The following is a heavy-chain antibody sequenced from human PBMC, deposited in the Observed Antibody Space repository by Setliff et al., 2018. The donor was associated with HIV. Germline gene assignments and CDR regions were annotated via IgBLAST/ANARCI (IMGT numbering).Heavy chain of an antibody. J-gene: IGHJ4*02. CDR3: ARDPTTGVDY. D-gene: IGHD4-4*01. V-gene: IGHV4-4*07. CDR1: GGSVTSYY. CDR2: IFISGDT. Sequence: PSETLSLTCTVSGGSVTSYYWSWIRQPAGKRLEWIGRIFISGDTNYNPSLKSRATMSLDTSKNQFSLKLNSVTAADTAMYYCARDPTTGVDYWGQGTLVTVSS.